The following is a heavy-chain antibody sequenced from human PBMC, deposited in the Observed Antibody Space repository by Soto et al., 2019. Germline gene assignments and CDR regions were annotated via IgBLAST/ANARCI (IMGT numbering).Heavy chain of an antibody. D-gene: IGHD3-3*01. CDR2: ISGSGDST. J-gene: IGHJ4*02. CDR3: AKQTIFGLVPQYFDY. V-gene: IGHV3-23*01. Sequence: PGGSLRLSCAASGFTFSTHAMSWVRQAPGKGLEWVSTISGSGDSTYHADSVKGRFTISRDNSKNTLYLQLNIVRAEDTAVYYCAKQTIFGLVPQYFDYWGQGTLVTVSS. CDR1: GFTFSTHA.